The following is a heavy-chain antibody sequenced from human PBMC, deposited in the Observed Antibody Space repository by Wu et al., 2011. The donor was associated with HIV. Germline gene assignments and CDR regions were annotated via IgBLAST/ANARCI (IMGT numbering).Heavy chain of an antibody. Sequence: QVQLVQSGAEVKKPGSSVMVSCKASGGTFSSYVISWVRQAPGQGLEWMGRIIPIFGTANYAQKFQGRVTITANKSTSTAYMELSSLTSEDTALYYCASQYCSGDSCYPYNWFDPWGQGTLVTVS. CDR1: GGTFSSYV. CDR3: ASQYCSGDSCYPYNWFDP. J-gene: IGHJ5*02. CDR2: IIPIFGTA. V-gene: IGHV1-69*14. D-gene: IGHD2-15*01.